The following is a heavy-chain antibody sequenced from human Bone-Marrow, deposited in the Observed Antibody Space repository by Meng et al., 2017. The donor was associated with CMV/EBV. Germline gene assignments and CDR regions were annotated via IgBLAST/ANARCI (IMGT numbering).Heavy chain of an antibody. CDR3: ARASGVGSGSYYNPYYYYYYGMDV. CDR1: GYTFTSYY. J-gene: IGHJ6*02. Sequence: ASVKVSCKASGYTFTSYYMHWVRQAPGQGLEWMGIINPSGGSTSYAQKFQGRVTMTRDTSTSTVYMELSSLRSDDTAVYYCARASGVGSGSYYNPYYYYYYGMDVWGQGTTVTVSS. CDR2: INPSGGST. V-gene: IGHV1-46*01. D-gene: IGHD3-10*01.